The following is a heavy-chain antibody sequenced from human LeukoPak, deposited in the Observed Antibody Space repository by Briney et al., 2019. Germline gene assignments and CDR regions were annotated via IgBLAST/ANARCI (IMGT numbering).Heavy chain of an antibody. CDR3: ATNSGWYSGN. CDR1: GASISSNKW. V-gene: IGHV4-4*02. D-gene: IGHD6-19*01. CDR2: IYHSGRT. Sequence: SETLSLTCSVSGASISSNKWWNWVRQSPGKGLEWIGEIYHSGRTNFNPSLKSRVTISVDKSKNQFALSLTSVTAADTAIYYCATNSGWYSGNWGQGILVIVSS. J-gene: IGHJ4*02.